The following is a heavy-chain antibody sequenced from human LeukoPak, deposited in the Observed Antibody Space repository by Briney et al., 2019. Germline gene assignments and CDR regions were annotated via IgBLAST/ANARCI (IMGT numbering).Heavy chain of an antibody. CDR3: AHRKATSWAHDY. V-gene: IGHV3-23*01. CDR2: ISGSGGST. J-gene: IGHJ4*02. CDR1: GFTFSSYA. D-gene: IGHD2-2*01. Sequence: LPGGSLRLSCAASGFTFSSYAMSWVRQAPGKGLEWVSAISGSGGSTYYADSVKGRFTISRDNSKNTLYLQMNSLRAEDTAVYYCAHRKATSWAHDYWGQGTLVTVSS.